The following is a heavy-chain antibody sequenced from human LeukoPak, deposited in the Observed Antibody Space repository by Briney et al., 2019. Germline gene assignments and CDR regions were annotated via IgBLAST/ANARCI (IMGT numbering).Heavy chain of an antibody. V-gene: IGHV3-21*01. Sequence: GGSLRLYCAASGFTFSSYSMNWVRQAPGKGLEWVSSISSSSSYIYYADSVKGRFTISRDNAKNSLYLQMNSLRAEDTAVYYCARDGSNSNWFDPWGQGTLVTVSS. CDR3: ARDGSNSNWFDP. CDR1: GFTFSSYS. D-gene: IGHD4-11*01. CDR2: ISSSSSYI. J-gene: IGHJ5*02.